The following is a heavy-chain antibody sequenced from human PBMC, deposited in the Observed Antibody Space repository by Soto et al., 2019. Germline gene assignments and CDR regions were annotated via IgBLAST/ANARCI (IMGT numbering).Heavy chain of an antibody. J-gene: IGHJ4*02. CDR2: ISWNSGSM. CDR3: EKGGEEYSSSREGVDY. Sequence: EVQLVESGGGLVQPGRSLRLSCAASGFTFDDYAMHWVRQAPGKGLEWVSGISWNSGSMGYADSVKGRFTISRDNAKNSLYLQMNSLRAEDTALYYCEKGGEEYSSSREGVDYWGKGTLVTVSS. V-gene: IGHV3-9*01. CDR1: GFTFDDYA. D-gene: IGHD6-6*01.